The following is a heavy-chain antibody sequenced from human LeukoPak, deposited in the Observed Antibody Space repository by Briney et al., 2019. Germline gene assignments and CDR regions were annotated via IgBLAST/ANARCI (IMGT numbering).Heavy chain of an antibody. CDR1: GGSISSNNW. D-gene: IGHD3-22*01. Sequence: SGTLSLTCAVSGGSISSNNWWNWVRQAPGKGLEWIGEIYHSGNTNYNPSLKSRVTISVDKSKNQFSLKLSSVTAADTAVYYCARYSFDSSGYPAGGYWGQGTLVTVSS. CDR2: IYHSGNT. CDR3: ARYSFDSSGYPAGGY. J-gene: IGHJ4*02. V-gene: IGHV4-4*02.